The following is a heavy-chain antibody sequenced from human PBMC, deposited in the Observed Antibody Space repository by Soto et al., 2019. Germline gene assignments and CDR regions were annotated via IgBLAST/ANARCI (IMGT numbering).Heavy chain of an antibody. J-gene: IGHJ4*02. CDR1: GFSITSGGYS. Sequence: SDTLSLTFAFSGFSITSGGYSWIWIRQPPGKGLNYIGYIYHSGSTYYNPSLKSRVTISVDRSKNQFSLKLSSVTAADTAVYYCARVRSGWGIDYWGQGTLVTVS. CDR3: ARVRSGWGIDY. CDR2: IYHSGST. D-gene: IGHD6-19*01. V-gene: IGHV4-30-2*01.